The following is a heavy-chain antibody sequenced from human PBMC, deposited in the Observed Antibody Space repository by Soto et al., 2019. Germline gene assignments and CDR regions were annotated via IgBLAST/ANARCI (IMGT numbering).Heavy chain of an antibody. V-gene: IGHV3-74*01. D-gene: IGHD5-18*01. J-gene: IGHJ3*02. CDR2: INSDGSST. Sequence: EVQLVESGGGLVQPGGSLRLSCAASGFTFSSYGMHWVRQAPGKGLVWVSRINSDGSSTSYADSVKGRFTISRDNAKNTLYLQMNSLRAEDTAVDYCARPAMVRVGGFAIWGQGTMVTVSS. CDR1: GFTFSSYG. CDR3: ARPAMVRVGGFAI.